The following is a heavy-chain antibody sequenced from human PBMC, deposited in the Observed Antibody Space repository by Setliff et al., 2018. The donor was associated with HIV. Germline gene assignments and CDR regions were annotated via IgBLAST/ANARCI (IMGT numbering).Heavy chain of an antibody. CDR2: IIPILGIA. J-gene: IGHJ4*02. Sequence: SVKVSCKASGYTFTSYGISWVRQAPGQGLEWMGGIIPILGIANYAQKFQGRVTITTDESTSTVYMELSSLRSEDTAVYYCARAAYGYDSSGYFFDYWGQGTLVTVSS. CDR3: ARAAYGYDSSGYFFDY. CDR1: GYTFTSYG. D-gene: IGHD3-22*01. V-gene: IGHV1-69*10.